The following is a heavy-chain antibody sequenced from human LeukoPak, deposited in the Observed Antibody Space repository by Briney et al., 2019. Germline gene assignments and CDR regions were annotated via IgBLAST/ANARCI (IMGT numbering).Heavy chain of an antibody. CDR2: IIPIFGTA. V-gene: IGHV1-69*13. CDR3: ARGGKEMATSKAYYYYMDV. J-gene: IGHJ6*03. Sequence: ASVEVSCKASGGTFSSYAISWVRQAPGQGLEWMGGIIPIFGTANYAQKFQGRVTITADESTSTAYMELSSLRSEDTAVYYCARGGKEMATSKAYYYYMDVWGKGTTVTISS. CDR1: GGTFSSYA. D-gene: IGHD5-24*01.